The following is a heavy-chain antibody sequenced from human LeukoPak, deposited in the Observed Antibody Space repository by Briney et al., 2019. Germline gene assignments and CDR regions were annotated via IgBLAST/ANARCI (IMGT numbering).Heavy chain of an antibody. CDR1: GYSFTSYW. D-gene: IGHD2-21*02. CDR2: IYPSDSDI. J-gene: IGHJ4*02. V-gene: IGHV5-51*01. CDR3: ARHGYCGGDCFYGEFDY. Sequence: GESLKISCKGSGYSFTSYWIGWVRQMPGKGLEWMGIIYPSDSDIRYSPSFQGQVTISADKSISTAYLQWSSLEASDTAMYYCARHGYCGGDCFYGEFDYWGQGVLVTVSS.